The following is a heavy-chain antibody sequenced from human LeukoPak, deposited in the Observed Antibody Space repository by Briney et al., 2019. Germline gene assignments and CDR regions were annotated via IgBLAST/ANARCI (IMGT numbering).Heavy chain of an antibody. CDR1: GYTFTSYG. J-gene: IGHJ4*02. D-gene: IGHD2-15*01. Sequence: GASVKVSCEASGYTFTSYGINWVRQATGQGLEWMGWMNPNSGNTGYAQKFQGRVTITRNTSISTAYMELSSLRSEDTAVYYCARGAIVVVVAAYHYNYDYWGQGTLVTVSS. CDR3: ARGAIVVVVAAYHYNYDY. CDR2: MNPNSGNT. V-gene: IGHV1-8*03.